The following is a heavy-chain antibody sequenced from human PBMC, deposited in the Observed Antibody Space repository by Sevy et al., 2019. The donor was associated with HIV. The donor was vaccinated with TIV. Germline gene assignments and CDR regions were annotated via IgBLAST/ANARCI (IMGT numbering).Heavy chain of an antibody. CDR1: GFTFSSYE. V-gene: IGHV3-48*03. CDR3: ARAGYGSGSPRPKNYYYYYMDV. Sequence: GGSLRLSCAASGFTFSSYEMNWVRQAPGKGLEWVSYISSSGSTIYYADSVKGRFTISRDNAKNSLYLQMNSLRAEDTAVYYCARAGYGSGSPRPKNYYYYYMDVWGKGTTVTVSS. J-gene: IGHJ6*03. CDR2: ISSSGSTI. D-gene: IGHD3-10*01.